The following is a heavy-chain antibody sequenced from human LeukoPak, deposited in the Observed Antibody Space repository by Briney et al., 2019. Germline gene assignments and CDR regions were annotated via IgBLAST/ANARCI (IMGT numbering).Heavy chain of an antibody. CDR2: INHSGST. V-gene: IGHV4-34*01. J-gene: IGHJ5*02. D-gene: IGHD6-13*01. CDR3: ARGRTLSWYPRPNWFDP. CDR1: GGSFSGYY. Sequence: SETLSLTCAVYGGSFSGYYWSWIRQPPGKGLEWIGEINHSGSTNYNPSLKSRVTISVDTSKNQFSLKLSSVTAADTAVYHCARGRTLSWYPRPNWFDPWGQGTLVTVSS.